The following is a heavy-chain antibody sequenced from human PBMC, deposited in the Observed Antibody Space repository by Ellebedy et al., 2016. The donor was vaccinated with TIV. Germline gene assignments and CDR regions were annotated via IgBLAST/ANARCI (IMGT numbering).Heavy chain of an antibody. CDR3: ARHRDHGDYGFSSAFDY. CDR2: IYYSGST. D-gene: IGHD4-17*01. Sequence: SETLSLXXTVSGGSISSSSYYWGWIRQPPGKGLEWIGSIYYSGSTYYNPSLKSRVTISVDTSKNQFSLKLSSVTAADTAVYYCARHRDHGDYGFSSAFDYWGQGTLVTVSS. V-gene: IGHV4-39*01. J-gene: IGHJ4*02. CDR1: GGSISSSSYY.